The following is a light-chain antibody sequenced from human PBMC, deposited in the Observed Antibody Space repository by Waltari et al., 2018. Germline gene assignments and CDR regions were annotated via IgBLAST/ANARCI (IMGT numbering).Light chain of an antibody. V-gene: IGKV4-1*01. Sequence: DIVMTQSPDSLAVSLGERATINCKSSQSVLSTSNRKTYMGWYQQKPGQTPRLLINWASTRASGVPDRFSGSGSGTDFTLPVSSLQAEDVAVYYCHQYYIPPLTFGQGTRLEIK. CDR2: WAS. J-gene: IGKJ5*01. CDR1: QSVLSTSNRKTY. CDR3: HQYYIPPLT.